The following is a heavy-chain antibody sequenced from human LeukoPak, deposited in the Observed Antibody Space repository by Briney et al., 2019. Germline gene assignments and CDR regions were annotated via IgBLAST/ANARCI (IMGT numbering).Heavy chain of an antibody. J-gene: IGHJ2*01. CDR2: IYYSGST. V-gene: IGHV4-30-4*01. Sequence: SETLSLTCTVSGGSISSGDYYWSWIRQPPGKGLEWIGYIYYSGSTYYNPSLKSRVTISADTSKNQFSLKLSSVTAADTAVYYCARGARVATRGHWYFDLWGRGTLVTVPS. CDR1: GGSISSGDYY. CDR3: ARGARVATRGHWYFDL. D-gene: IGHD5-12*01.